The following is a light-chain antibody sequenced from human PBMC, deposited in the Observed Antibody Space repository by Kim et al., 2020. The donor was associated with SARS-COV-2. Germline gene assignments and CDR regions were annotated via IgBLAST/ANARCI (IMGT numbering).Light chain of an antibody. CDR3: QQYGYSPWT. Sequence: EIVLTQSPGTLSLSPGVRATLSCRASQSVSDSNLAWYQHKPGRAPRLLIYGASTRATGIPDRFSGSGSVTDFTLTISRLEPEDFAMYYCQQYGYSPWTFGQGTKVDIK. V-gene: IGKV3-20*01. J-gene: IGKJ1*01. CDR2: GAS. CDR1: QSVSDSN.